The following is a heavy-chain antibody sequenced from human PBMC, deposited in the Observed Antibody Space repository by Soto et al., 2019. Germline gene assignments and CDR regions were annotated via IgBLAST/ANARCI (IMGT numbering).Heavy chain of an antibody. D-gene: IGHD1-1*01. CDR3: AREDWNDGHYCGMGV. J-gene: IGHJ6*02. Sequence: QVQVVESGGGVVQPGRSLRLSCAASGFTFSSYTMYWVRQGPGKGLEGVAVIWHDGSNKYYVDSVKGRFTSSRDNSKKTLYLQMNSLRAEDTAVYYCAREDWNDGHYCGMGVWGQGTTVTVSS. CDR1: GFTFSSYT. CDR2: IWHDGSNK. V-gene: IGHV3-33*01.